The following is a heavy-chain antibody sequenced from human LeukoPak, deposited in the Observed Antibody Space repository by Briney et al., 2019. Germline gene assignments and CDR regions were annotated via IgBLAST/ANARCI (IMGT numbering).Heavy chain of an antibody. CDR1: GGTFSSYA. Sequence: SVTVSCKASGGTFSSYAISWVRQAPGQGLEWMGGIIPIFGTANYAQKFQGRVTITADESTSTAYMELSSLRSEDTAVYYCARDQGSTVTYGMDVWGKGTTVTVSS. J-gene: IGHJ6*04. CDR2: IIPIFGTA. D-gene: IGHD4-17*01. V-gene: IGHV1-69*13. CDR3: ARDQGSTVTYGMDV.